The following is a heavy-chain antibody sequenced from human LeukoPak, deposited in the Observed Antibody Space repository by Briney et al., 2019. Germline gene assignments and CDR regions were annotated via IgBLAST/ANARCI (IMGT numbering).Heavy chain of an antibody. D-gene: IGHD6-13*01. CDR2: ISGSGSST. Sequence: GGSLRLSCAASGFSFNIYWMSWVRQTPGKGLEWVSGISGSGSSTYYADSVKGRFTISRDKSKNTLYLQMNSLRAEDTAIYYCAKDGSSNWYGWFDPWGQGTLVTVSS. J-gene: IGHJ5*02. CDR1: GFSFNIYW. V-gene: IGHV3-23*01. CDR3: AKDGSSNWYGWFDP.